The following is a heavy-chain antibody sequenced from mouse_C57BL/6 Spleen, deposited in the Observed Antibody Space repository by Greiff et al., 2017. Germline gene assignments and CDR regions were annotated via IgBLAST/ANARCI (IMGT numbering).Heavy chain of an antibody. D-gene: IGHD1-1*01. CDR3: ASAIREGSSYNAMDY. V-gene: IGHV1-64*01. CDR2: IHPNSGST. J-gene: IGHJ4*01. CDR1: GYTFTSYW. Sequence: QVQLQQPGAELVKPGASVKLSCKASGYTFTSYWMHWVKQRPGQGLEWIGMIHPNSGSTNYNEKFKSKATLTVDKSSSTAYMQLSSLTSEDSAVYYCASAIREGSSYNAMDYWGQGTSVTVSS.